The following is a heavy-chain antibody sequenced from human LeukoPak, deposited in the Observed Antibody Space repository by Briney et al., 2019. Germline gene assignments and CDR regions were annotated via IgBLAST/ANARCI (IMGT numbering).Heavy chain of an antibody. J-gene: IGHJ4*02. D-gene: IGHD4-17*01. CDR1: GFTFSSYS. V-gene: IGHV3-21*01. Sequence: PGGSLRLYCAASGFTFSSYSMNWVRQAPGKGLEWVSSISSSSSYIYYTDSVKGGFTISRDNAKNSLYLQMNNLRAEDTAVYYCARDSPDYGDNVPFDYWGQGTLVTVSS. CDR3: ARDSPDYGDNVPFDY. CDR2: ISSSSSYI.